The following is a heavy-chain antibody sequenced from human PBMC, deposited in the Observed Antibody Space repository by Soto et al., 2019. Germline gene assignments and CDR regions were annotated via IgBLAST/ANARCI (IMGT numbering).Heavy chain of an antibody. CDR1: GFTFSSYA. CDR3: AREGYCSSTCCYSFDY. J-gene: IGHJ4*02. V-gene: IGHV3-64*01. D-gene: IGHD2-2*01. CDR2: ISSNGGST. Sequence: GGSLRLSCAASGFTFSSYAMHWVRQAPGKGLEYVSAISSNGGSTYYANSVKGRFTISRDNSKNTLYLQMGSLRAEDMAVYYCAREGYCSSTCCYSFDYWGQGT.